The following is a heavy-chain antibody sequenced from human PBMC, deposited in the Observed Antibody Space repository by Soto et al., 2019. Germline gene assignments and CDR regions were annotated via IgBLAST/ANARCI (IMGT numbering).Heavy chain of an antibody. CDR3: ARQCLAWWSGYYPPNYYYYYMDV. CDR1: GGSISSSSYY. V-gene: IGHV4-39*01. D-gene: IGHD3-3*01. CDR2: IYYSGST. Sequence: PLEILSLTYTVSGGSISSSSYYWGWIRKPPGKGLEWIGSIYYSGSTYYNPSLKSRVTISVDTSKNQFSLKLSSVTAADTAVYYCARQCLAWWSGYYPPNYYYYYMDVWGKGTTVTVSS. J-gene: IGHJ6*03.